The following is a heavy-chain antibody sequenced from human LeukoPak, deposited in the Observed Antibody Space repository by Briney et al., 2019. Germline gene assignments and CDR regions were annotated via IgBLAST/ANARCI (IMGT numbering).Heavy chain of an antibody. J-gene: IGHJ4*02. D-gene: IGHD6-13*01. Sequence: PGGSLRLSCAASGFTFSSYAMNWVRQAPGQGLEWFSYISSSSSTIYYADSVKGRFTISRDNAKNSLYLQMNSLRAEDTAVYYCARVEGIAAAGGDYWGQGTLVSVSS. CDR3: ARVEGIAAAGGDY. V-gene: IGHV3-48*04. CDR1: GFTFSSYA. CDR2: ISSSSSTI.